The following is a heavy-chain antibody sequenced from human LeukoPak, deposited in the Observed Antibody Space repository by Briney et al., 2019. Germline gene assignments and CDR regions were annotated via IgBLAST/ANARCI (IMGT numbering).Heavy chain of an antibody. CDR3: ARGLNIVLMVYAFDY. CDR1: GGSFSGYY. V-gene: IGHV4-34*01. D-gene: IGHD2-8*01. Sequence: SETLSLTCAVYGGSFSGYYWSWIRQPPGKGLEWSGEINHSGSTNYNPSLKSRVTISVDTSKNQFSLKLSSVTAADTAVYYCARGLNIVLMVYAFDYWGQGTLVTVSS. CDR2: INHSGST. J-gene: IGHJ4*02.